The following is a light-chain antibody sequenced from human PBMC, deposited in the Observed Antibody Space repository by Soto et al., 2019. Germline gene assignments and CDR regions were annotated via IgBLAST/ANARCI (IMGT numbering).Light chain of an antibody. CDR1: SSDDGGYNY. J-gene: IGLJ2*01. CDR2: EVS. CDR3: SSYTSSSTLVV. V-gene: IGLV2-14*01. Sequence: QSVLTQPASVSGSPGQSITMSCTGTSSDDGGYNYVSWYQQHPGKAPKLMIYEVSNRPSGVSNRFSGSKSGNTASLTISGLQAEDEADYYCSSYTSSSTLVVFGGGTKVTVL.